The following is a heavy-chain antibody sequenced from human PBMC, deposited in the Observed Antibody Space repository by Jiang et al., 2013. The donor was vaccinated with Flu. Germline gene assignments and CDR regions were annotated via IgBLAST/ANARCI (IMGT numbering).Heavy chain of an antibody. J-gene: IGHJ5*02. CDR1: GGSFSGYY. Sequence: LLKPSETLSLTCAVYGGSFSGYYWSWIRQPPGKGLEWIGEINHSGSTNYNPSLKSRVTISVDTSKNQFSLKLSSVTAADTAVYYCARGAANIVVVPAVPNWFDPWGQGTLVTVSS. CDR3: ARGAANIVVVPAVPNWFDP. V-gene: IGHV4-34*01. D-gene: IGHD2-2*01. CDR2: INHSGST.